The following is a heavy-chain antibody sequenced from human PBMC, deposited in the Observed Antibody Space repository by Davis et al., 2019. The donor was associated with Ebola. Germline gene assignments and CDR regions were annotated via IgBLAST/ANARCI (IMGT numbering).Heavy chain of an antibody. CDR1: GGSISSGGYY. CDR3: ARAARHRTLRWSHYMDV. D-gene: IGHD4-23*01. V-gene: IGHV4-31*03. CDR2: IYYSGST. Sequence: PSETLSLTCTVSGGSISSGGYYWSWIRQHPGKGLEWIGYIYYSGSTYYNPSLKSRVTISVDTSKNQFSLKLSSLTAADTAVYYCARAARHRTLRWSHYMDVWGKGTTVTVSS. J-gene: IGHJ6*03.